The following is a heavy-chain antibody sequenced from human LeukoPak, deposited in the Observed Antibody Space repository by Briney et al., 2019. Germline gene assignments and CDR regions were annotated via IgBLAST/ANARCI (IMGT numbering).Heavy chain of an antibody. Sequence: PGGSLRLSCAASGFSFSSYAMHWVRQAPGKGLEWVAVISYDGSNKYYADSAKGRFTISRDNSKNTLYLQMNSLRAEDTAVYYCARPRGATDRYFQHWGQGTLVTVSS. CDR1: GFSFSSYA. CDR3: ARPRGATDRYFQH. CDR2: ISYDGSNK. D-gene: IGHD5-12*01. V-gene: IGHV3-30-3*01. J-gene: IGHJ1*01.